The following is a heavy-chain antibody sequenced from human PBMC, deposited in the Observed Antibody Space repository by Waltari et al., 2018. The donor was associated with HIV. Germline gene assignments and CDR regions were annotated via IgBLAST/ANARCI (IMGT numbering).Heavy chain of an antibody. J-gene: IGHJ5*02. V-gene: IGHV4-59*08. D-gene: IGHD6-13*01. CDR1: GCSISSYY. CDR2: IYYSGST. Sequence: QVQLQESGPGLVKPSETLSLTCTVSGCSISSYYWSWIRQPPGKGLEWIGYIYYSGSTKYTPALKRRVTISVDTSKNQFSLKLSSVTAADTAVYYCARQIWSSQQLVPGWFDPWGQGTLVTVSS. CDR3: ARQIWSSQQLVPGWFDP.